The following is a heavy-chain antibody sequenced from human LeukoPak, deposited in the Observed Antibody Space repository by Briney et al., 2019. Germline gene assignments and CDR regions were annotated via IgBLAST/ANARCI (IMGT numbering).Heavy chain of an antibody. Sequence: GGSLRLSCAASGFTFSNYGMSWVRQAPGKGLEWVSSISSRTSYIFHADSVKGRFTISRDNAKNSLYLQMNSLRAEDTAVYYCARMYSNDYFFDYWGQGTLVTVSS. V-gene: IGHV3-21*01. J-gene: IGHJ4*02. D-gene: IGHD6-13*01. CDR2: ISSRTSYI. CDR3: ARMYSNDYFFDY. CDR1: GFTFSNYG.